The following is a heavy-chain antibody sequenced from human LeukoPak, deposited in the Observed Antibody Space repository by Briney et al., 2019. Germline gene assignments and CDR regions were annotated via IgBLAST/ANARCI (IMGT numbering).Heavy chain of an antibody. CDR3: AREVRTGIGATDY. CDR2: MAPRDDGA. CDR1: VYSFINYH. D-gene: IGHD1-26*01. V-gene: IGHV1-46*01. J-gene: IGHJ4*02. Sequence: ASVTVSCTASVYSFINYHVHWVRQAPGQGLEWVGIMAPRDDGATYAQKFQGRVTMTRETSTSTLYMDLSSLRPEDTAVYYCAREVRTGIGATDYWGQGTLVTVSS.